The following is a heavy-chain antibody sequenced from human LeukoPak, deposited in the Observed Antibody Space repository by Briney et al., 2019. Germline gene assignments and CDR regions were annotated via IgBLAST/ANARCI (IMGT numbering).Heavy chain of an antibody. CDR1: GFTFSSYG. J-gene: IGHJ6*02. D-gene: IGHD3-10*01. Sequence: PGRSLRLSCAASGFTFSSYGMHWVRQAPGNGLEWVAVISYDGSNKYYADSVKGPFTISRDNSKNTLYLQMNSLRAEDTAVYYCAKVLQPPPYRSRSYAYYYYYGMDVGGQGTTVTVSS. V-gene: IGHV3-30*18. CDR3: AKVLQPPPYRSRSYAYYYYYGMDV. CDR2: ISYDGSNK.